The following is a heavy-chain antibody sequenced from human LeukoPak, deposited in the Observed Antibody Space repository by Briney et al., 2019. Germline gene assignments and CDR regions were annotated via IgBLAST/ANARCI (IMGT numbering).Heavy chain of an antibody. CDR1: GFTVSSNY. Sequence: GGSLRLSCAACGFTVSSNYMSWVRQAPGKGLEWVSVIYCGGKTYYADSVKSRFTTSRDNSKNTLYLQMDSLRAEDTAVYYCPRAPLHYHSSGYYPLDYGGQGTLVTVSS. CDR3: PRAPLHYHSSGYYPLDY. CDR2: IYCGGKT. V-gene: IGHV3-53*01. D-gene: IGHD3-22*01. J-gene: IGHJ4*02.